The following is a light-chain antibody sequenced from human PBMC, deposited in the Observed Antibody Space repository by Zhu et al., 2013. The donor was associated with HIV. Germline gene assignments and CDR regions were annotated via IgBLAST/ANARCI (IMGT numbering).Light chain of an antibody. CDR2: QDD. J-gene: IGLJ2*01. CDR3: QAWDINTMV. CDR1: DIESRS. Sequence: SYVLTQPPSVSVAPGKTATITCGGNDIESRSLHWYQQKPGQAPVLVVYQDDKRPSGIPERFSGSNSGNTATLTISGTQPMDEADFYCQAWDINTMVFGGGTTLTVL. V-gene: IGLV3-21*01.